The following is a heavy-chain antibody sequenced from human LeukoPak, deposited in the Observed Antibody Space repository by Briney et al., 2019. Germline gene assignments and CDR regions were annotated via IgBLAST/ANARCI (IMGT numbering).Heavy chain of an antibody. CDR1: GFTFSSYA. D-gene: IGHD4-4*01. V-gene: IGHV3-30-3*01. J-gene: IGHJ6*02. CDR3: ARARKRGSYSNYGYYYYYYGMDV. Sequence: GGSLRLSCAASGFTFSSYAMHWVRQAPGKGLEWVAVISYDGSNKYYADSVKGRFTISRDNSKNTLYLQMNSLRAEDTAVYYCARARKRGSYSNYGYYYYYYGMDVWGQGTTVTVSS. CDR2: ISYDGSNK.